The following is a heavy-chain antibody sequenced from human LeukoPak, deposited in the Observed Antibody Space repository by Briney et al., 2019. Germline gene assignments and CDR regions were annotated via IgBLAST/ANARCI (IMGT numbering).Heavy chain of an antibody. CDR3: ARAYSSGWLGAFDI. V-gene: IGHV4-34*01. CDR2: INHSGST. J-gene: IGHJ3*02. Sequence: ASETLSLTCAVYGGSFSGYYWSWIRQPPGKGLEWIGEINHSGSTNYNPSLKSRVTISVDTSKNQFSLKLSSVTAADTAVYYCARAYSSGWLGAFDIWGQGTMVTVSS. CDR1: GGSFSGYY. D-gene: IGHD6-19*01.